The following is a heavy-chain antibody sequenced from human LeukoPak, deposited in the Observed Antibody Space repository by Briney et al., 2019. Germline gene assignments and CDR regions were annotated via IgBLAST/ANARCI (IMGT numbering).Heavy chain of an antibody. CDR1: GFTFSSYS. CDR3: ARAHQYRSSSNY. V-gene: IGHV3-21*01. CDR2: ISSSSSYI. D-gene: IGHD6-6*01. J-gene: IGHJ4*02. Sequence: VGSLRLSCAASGFTFSSYSMNWVRQAPGKGLEWVSSISSSSSYIYYADSVKGRFTISRDNAKNSLYLQMNSLRAEDTAVYYCARAHQYRSSSNYWGQGTLVTVSS.